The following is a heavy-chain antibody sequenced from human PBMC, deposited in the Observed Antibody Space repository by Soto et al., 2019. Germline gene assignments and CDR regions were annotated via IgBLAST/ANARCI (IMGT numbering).Heavy chain of an antibody. CDR2: LSDSGGSI. J-gene: IGHJ4*02. CDR3: AKVSSSWYAGFFDL. Sequence: PGGSQRLSSTASGCTFSRHAMTWVRQAPGKGLEWVSGLSDSGGSIYYADSVKGRFTISRDNSMNTLYLQMNTLRAEDTAVYYCAKVSSSWYAGFFDLWGQGTLVTVSS. D-gene: IGHD6-13*01. V-gene: IGHV3-23*01. CDR1: GCTFSRHA.